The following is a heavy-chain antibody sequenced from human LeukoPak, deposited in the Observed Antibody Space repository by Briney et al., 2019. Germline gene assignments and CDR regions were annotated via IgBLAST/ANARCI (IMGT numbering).Heavy chain of an antibody. CDR1: GFVFSTYG. D-gene: IGHD3-16*01. V-gene: IGHV3-33*01. J-gene: IGHJ4*02. Sequence: HPGGSLRLSCAASGFVFSTYGMHWVRQAPGKGLEWVAVIWDDGSNQYYVDSVRGRFTNSRDNSKNTLYLQMNSLRAEDTAVYYCAGNYDYVWGSKGSFDYWGQGTLVTVSS. CDR3: AGNYDYVWGSKGSFDY. CDR2: IWDDGSNQ.